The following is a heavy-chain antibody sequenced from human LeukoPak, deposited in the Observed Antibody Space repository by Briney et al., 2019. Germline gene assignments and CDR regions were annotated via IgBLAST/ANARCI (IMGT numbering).Heavy chain of an antibody. CDR3: AKRIYYDYVWGSSSGAFDI. CDR2: ISGSGGST. Sequence: GGSLRLSCAASGFTFSSYATTWVRQAPGKGLEWVSAISGSGGSTYDADSVKGRFTISRDNSKNTLYLQMSSLRVEDTAVYYCAKRIYYDYVWGSSSGAFDIWGQGTMVTVSS. V-gene: IGHV3-23*01. J-gene: IGHJ3*02. CDR1: GFTFSSYA. D-gene: IGHD3-16*01.